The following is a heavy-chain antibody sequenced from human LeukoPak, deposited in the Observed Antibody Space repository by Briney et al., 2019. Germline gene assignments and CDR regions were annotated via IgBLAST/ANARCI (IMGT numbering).Heavy chain of an antibody. Sequence: GGSLRLSCAASGFNSRIYAMSWVSQAPGKGLKWVSSISNSGTKTYYADSVKGRFTISRDNSKNTLYLQMNSLRGEDTAVYYCAKNGVERGYGASYYFGGLASWGQGTLVTVSS. V-gene: IGHV3-23*01. D-gene: IGHD2-2*01. CDR2: ISNSGTKT. CDR3: AKNGVERGYGASYYFGGLAS. J-gene: IGHJ4*02. CDR1: GFNSRIYA.